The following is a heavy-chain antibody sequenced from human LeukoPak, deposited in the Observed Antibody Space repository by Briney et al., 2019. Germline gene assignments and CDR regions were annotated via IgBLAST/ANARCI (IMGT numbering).Heavy chain of an antibody. CDR3: AKGRGYSYGYSGWFDP. CDR2: ISWNSGSI. D-gene: IGHD5-18*01. Sequence: GGSLRLSCAASGFTFDDYAMHWVRQAPGKGLEWVSGISWNSGSIGYVDSVKGRFTISRDNAKNSLYLQMNSLRAEDTALYYCAKGRGYSYGYSGWFDPWGQGTLVTVSS. V-gene: IGHV3-9*01. CDR1: GFTFDDYA. J-gene: IGHJ5*02.